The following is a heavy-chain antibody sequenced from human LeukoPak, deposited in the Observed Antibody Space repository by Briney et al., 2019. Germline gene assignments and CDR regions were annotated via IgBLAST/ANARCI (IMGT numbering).Heavy chain of an antibody. CDR2: IYTSGGT. CDR3: AGRGSNSGTFDI. J-gene: IGHJ3*02. Sequence: SQTLSLTCTVSGGSITNLNYYWTWIRQPVGKRLEWVGRIYTSGGTDYNPSLKARATLSVDKSKNQFSLNLASLTAADTALYYCAGRGSNSGTFDIWGPGTFVTVSS. V-gene: IGHV4-61*02. CDR1: GGSITNLNYY. D-gene: IGHD4-23*01.